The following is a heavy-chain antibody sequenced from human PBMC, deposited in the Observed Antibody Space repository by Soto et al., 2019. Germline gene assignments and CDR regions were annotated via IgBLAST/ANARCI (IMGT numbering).Heavy chain of an antibody. V-gene: IGHV3-30-3*01. CDR3: ARDQHQEVDY. CDR1: GFTLSNHA. CDR2: ISHDGSNT. Sequence: QVQLVESGGGVVQPGRSLRLSCAASGFTLSNHAVHWVRQAPGKGLECVALISHDGSNTDYEDSVKGRFTISRDNSKNTVYVQMYSLRIADAAVYYCARDQHQEVDYWGQGTLVTVSS. D-gene: IGHD2-2*01. J-gene: IGHJ4*02.